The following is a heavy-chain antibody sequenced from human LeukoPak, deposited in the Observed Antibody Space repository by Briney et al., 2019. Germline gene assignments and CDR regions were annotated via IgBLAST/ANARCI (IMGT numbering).Heavy chain of an antibody. CDR2: INGSGGRT. V-gene: IGHV3-23*01. D-gene: IGHD3-10*01. J-gene: IGHJ3*02. Sequence: GGSLRLSCAASGITFSNYGMSWVRQAPGEGLAWVSGINGSGGRTNYADSVKGRFTISRDNTKNTLYLQMNSLRAEDTAVYYCAKFQRDYGSGSYYPIWGQGTMVTVSS. CDR1: GITFSNYG. CDR3: AKFQRDYGSGSYYPI.